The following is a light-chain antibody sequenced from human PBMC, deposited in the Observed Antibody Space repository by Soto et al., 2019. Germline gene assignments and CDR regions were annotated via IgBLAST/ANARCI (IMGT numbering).Light chain of an antibody. J-gene: IGKJ1*01. V-gene: IGKV1-5*01. CDR1: QNIRRR. CDR2: DAS. Sequence: DFQMTQSPSTLSASVGDRITITSGASQNIRRRMAWFQQKPGKAPKLLIYDASRLESGVPQRFSGSGSGTESTLTISSLQTDNFSTYYCHQYHSYWTFGQGTKVDIK. CDR3: HQYHSYWT.